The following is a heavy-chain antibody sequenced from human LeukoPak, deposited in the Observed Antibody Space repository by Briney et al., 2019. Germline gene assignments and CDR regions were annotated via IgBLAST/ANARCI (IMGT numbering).Heavy chain of an antibody. Sequence: GGSLRLSCAASGFTVSSNYMSWVRQAPGKWLEWVSVIYSGGRTYYADSVKGRFAISRDNSKNTLYLQMNSLRAEDTAVYYCGRHLYGDYVTDRYYGMDVWGQGTTVTVSS. J-gene: IGHJ6*02. CDR2: IYSGGRT. CDR3: GRHLYGDYVTDRYYGMDV. CDR1: GFTVSSNY. D-gene: IGHD4-17*01. V-gene: IGHV3-53*01.